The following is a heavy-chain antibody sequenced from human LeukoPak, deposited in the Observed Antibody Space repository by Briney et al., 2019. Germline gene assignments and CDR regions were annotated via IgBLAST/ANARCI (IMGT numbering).Heavy chain of an antibody. CDR3: ARQAGYYYYGMDV. Sequence: PGGSLRLSCATSGFTVSSNYMSWVRQAPGKGLEWVSVIYSGGSTYYADSVKGRFTISRDNSKNTLYLQMNSLRAEDTAVYYCARQAGYYYYGMDVWGKGTTVTVSS. CDR2: IYSGGST. J-gene: IGHJ6*04. V-gene: IGHV3-53*01. CDR1: GFTVSSNY.